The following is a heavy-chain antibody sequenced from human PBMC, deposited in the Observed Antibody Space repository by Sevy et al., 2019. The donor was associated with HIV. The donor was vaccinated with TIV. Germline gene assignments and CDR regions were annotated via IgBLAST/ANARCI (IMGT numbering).Heavy chain of an antibody. V-gene: IGHV1-3*01. Sequence: ASVKVSCKASGYTFTSYAMHWVRQAPGQRLEWMGWINAGNGNTKYSQKFQGRVTITRDTSASTAYMELSSLRSEDTAVYYCARDRNFLDYGDYGLFDYWGQGTLVTVSS. CDR3: ARDRNFLDYGDYGLFDY. D-gene: IGHD4-17*01. CDR2: INAGNGNT. CDR1: GYTFTSYA. J-gene: IGHJ4*02.